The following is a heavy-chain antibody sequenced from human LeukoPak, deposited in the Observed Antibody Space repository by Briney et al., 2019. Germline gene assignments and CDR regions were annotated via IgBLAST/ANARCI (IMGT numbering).Heavy chain of an antibody. D-gene: IGHD5-18*01. Sequence: SETLSLTCAVYGGSFSGYYWSWIRQPPGKGLEWIGEINHSGSTNYNPYLKSRVTISVDTSKNQFSRKLSSVTAADTAVYYCARVGTRGYRVNNWFDPWGQGTLVTVSS. J-gene: IGHJ5*02. V-gene: IGHV4-34*01. CDR2: INHSGST. CDR1: GGSFSGYY. CDR3: ARVGTRGYRVNNWFDP.